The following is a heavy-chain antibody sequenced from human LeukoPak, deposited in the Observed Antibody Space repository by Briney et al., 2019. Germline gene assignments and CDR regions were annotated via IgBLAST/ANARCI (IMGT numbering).Heavy chain of an antibody. CDR2: TYYRSKGYN. V-gene: IGHV6-1*01. J-gene: IGHJ4*02. Sequence: SQTLSLTYAISGDSVSNNRAAWNWLRQSPARGLEWLGSTYYRSKGYNHYAVAVKSPISINPDTSNNHSSLQLNSVTPEDTAVYYCARTAHGILDYWGQGTLVTVSS. CDR1: GDSVSNNRAA. D-gene: IGHD1-1*01. CDR3: ARTAHGILDY.